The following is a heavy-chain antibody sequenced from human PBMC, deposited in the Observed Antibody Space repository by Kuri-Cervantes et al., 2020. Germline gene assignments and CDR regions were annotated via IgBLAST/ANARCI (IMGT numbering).Heavy chain of an antibody. J-gene: IGHJ6*03. CDR1: GFSLRTSAVG. CDR3: ARIREAARPYSYYYYMDV. V-gene: IGHV2-5*05. D-gene: IGHD6-6*01. Sequence: SGPTLVHLTKTLTLTCTLLGFSLRTSAVGVGWIRQPPGKALEWLALIYWDDDKRYGPSLKSRLTIAKDTSKSQVVLTMTNMDPVDTATYYCARIREAARPYSYYYYMDVWGKGTTVTVSS. CDR2: IYWDDDK.